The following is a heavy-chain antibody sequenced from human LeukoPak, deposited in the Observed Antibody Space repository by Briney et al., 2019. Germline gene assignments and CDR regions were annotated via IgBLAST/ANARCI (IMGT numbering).Heavy chain of an antibody. CDR2: IIPIFGTA. J-gene: IGHJ6*03. CDR1: GGTFSSYA. Sequence: ASVKVSCKASGGTFSSYAISWVRQAPGQGLEWMGGIIPIFGTANYAQKFQGRVTITTDESTSTAYMELSSLRSEDTAVYYCARGPLADPRVYYYDYMDVWGKGTTVTVSS. V-gene: IGHV1-69*05. CDR3: ARGPLADPRVYYYDYMDV.